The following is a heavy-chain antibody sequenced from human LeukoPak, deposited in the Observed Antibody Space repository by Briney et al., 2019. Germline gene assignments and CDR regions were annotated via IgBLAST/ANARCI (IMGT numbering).Heavy chain of an antibody. CDR3: ARSTGLGMYYYYMDV. D-gene: IGHD3-10*01. CDR2: ISAYNGNT. Sequence: ASVKVSCKASGYTFTSYGISWVRQASGQGLEWMGWISAYNGNTNYAQKLQGRVTMTTDTSTSTAYMELRSLRSDDTAVYYCARSTGLGMYYYYMDVWGKGTTVTVSS. J-gene: IGHJ6*03. CDR1: GYTFTSYG. V-gene: IGHV1-18*01.